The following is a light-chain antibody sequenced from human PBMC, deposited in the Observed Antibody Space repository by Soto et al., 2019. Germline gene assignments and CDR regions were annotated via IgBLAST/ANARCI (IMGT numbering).Light chain of an antibody. J-gene: IGLJ1*01. CDR2: EDS. V-gene: IGLV2-14*01. CDR1: SSDVGGYNY. Sequence: QSALTQPASVSGSPGQSITISCTGTSSDVGGYNYVSWYQQHPGKTPKLMVYEDSNRPSGVSTRFSGSKSDNTASLTISGLQAEDEADYYCSSYTTSSTLVFGTGTKLTVL. CDR3: SSYTTSSTLV.